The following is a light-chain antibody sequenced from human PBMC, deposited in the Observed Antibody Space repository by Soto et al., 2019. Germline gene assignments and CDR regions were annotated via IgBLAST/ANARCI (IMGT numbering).Light chain of an antibody. CDR2: EVS. V-gene: IGLV2-8*01. J-gene: IGLJ1*01. Sequence: QSALTQPPSPSGSPGQSVTISCPGTSSDVGGYNYVSWYQQHPGKAPKLMIYEVSKRPSGGPDRFSGSKSGNTASLTVSGLQAEDEADYYCSSYAGSNVVFGTGTKVTVL. CDR3: SSYAGSNVV. CDR1: SSDVGGYNY.